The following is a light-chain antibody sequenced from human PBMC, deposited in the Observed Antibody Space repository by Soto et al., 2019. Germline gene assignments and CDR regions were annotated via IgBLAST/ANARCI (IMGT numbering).Light chain of an antibody. CDR2: DVN. Sequence: QSALTQPASVSGSPGQSITLSCTGTSSDIGGYDYVSWYQLHPGKAPKLIIYDVNNRPSGVSNRFSGSKSGNTASLTISGLQAEDEADYYCTSYASGSSHVVFGGVTKLTVL. J-gene: IGLJ2*01. V-gene: IGLV2-14*01. CDR3: TSYASGSSHVV. CDR1: SSDIGGYDY.